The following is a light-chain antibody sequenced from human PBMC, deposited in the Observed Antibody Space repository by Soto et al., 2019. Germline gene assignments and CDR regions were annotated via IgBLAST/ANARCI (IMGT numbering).Light chain of an antibody. V-gene: IGKV3-20*01. Sequence: EIVLTQSPGTLSLSPGERATLSCRASQSVTNSFLAWYQQKPCQAPRLLIYGASTRASGIPDRSNGSGSGTDFTLTSSRLEPEEFAVYYCQQYGSSPRTVGQGTKVEIK. CDR1: QSVTNSF. CDR3: QQYGSSPRT. J-gene: IGKJ1*01. CDR2: GAS.